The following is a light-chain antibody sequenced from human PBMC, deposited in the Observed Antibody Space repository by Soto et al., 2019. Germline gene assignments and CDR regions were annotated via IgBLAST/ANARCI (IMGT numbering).Light chain of an antibody. Sequence: QSVLTQPPSVSGAPGQRVTISCTGGSSNIGAGYDVHWYQQLPGTAPKLLIYGNSNRPSGVPDRFSGSKSGTSASLAITGLQADDEADSYCQSYDSSLSGVVFGGGTKLTVL. CDR2: GNS. J-gene: IGLJ2*01. CDR3: QSYDSSLSGVV. V-gene: IGLV1-40*01. CDR1: SSNIGAGYD.